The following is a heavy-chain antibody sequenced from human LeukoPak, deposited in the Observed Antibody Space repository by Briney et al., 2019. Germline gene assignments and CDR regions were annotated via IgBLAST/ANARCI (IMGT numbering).Heavy chain of an antibody. V-gene: IGHV3-7*02. Sequence: GGSLRLSCAASGFTFSSYWMSWVRQAPGKGLEWVANIKQGGSEKYYVDSVEGRFTISRDNAKNSLYLQMNSLRAEDTAVYYCASARDPHFDYWGQGTLVTVSS. CDR1: GFTFSSYW. CDR3: ASARDPHFDY. CDR2: IKQGGSEK. J-gene: IGHJ4*02.